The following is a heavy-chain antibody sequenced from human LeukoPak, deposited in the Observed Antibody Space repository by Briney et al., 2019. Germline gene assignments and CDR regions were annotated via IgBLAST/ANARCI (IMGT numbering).Heavy chain of an antibody. D-gene: IGHD3-10*01. J-gene: IGHJ4*02. V-gene: IGHV5-51*01. CDR2: VYPGDSDT. Sequence: GESLKISCQGSGYSFTNYWIGWVRQMPGKGLEWMGIVYPGDSDTRYSPSFQGQITISADKSISTAYLQWRSLKASDTAMYYCARHRRRSIIGTASSRGFDSWGQGTLVTVSS. CDR1: GYSFTNYW. CDR3: ARHRRRSIIGTASSRGFDS.